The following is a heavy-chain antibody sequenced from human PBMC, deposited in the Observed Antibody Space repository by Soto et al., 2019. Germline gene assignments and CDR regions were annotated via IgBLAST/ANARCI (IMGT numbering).Heavy chain of an antibody. CDR1: GFTVSSNY. Sequence: GSLRLSCAASGFTVSSNYMSWVRQAPGKGLEWVSVIYSGGSTYYADSVKGRFTISRDNSKNTLYLQMNSLRAEDTAVYYCAREYYDYVWGSYRYTYYYHGMDVWGQGTTVTVSS. J-gene: IGHJ6*02. CDR3: AREYYDYVWGSYRYTYYYHGMDV. CDR2: IYSGGST. D-gene: IGHD3-16*02. V-gene: IGHV3-66*01.